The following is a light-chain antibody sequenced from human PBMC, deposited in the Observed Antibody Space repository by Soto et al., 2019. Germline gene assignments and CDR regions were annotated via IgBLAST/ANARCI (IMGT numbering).Light chain of an antibody. CDR2: DVS. J-gene: IGLJ1*01. CDR3: SSYTSSSLHV. V-gene: IGLV2-14*03. Sequence: QSALTQPASVSGSPGQSITISCTGTSSDVGGYNYVPWYQQHPGKAPKLMIYDVSNRPSGVSNRFSGSKSGNTASLTISGLQAEDEADYYCSSYTSSSLHVFGTGTKLTVL. CDR1: SSDVGGYNY.